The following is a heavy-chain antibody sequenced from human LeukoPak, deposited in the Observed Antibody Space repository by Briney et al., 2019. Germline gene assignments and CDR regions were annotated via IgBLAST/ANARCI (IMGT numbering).Heavy chain of an antibody. D-gene: IGHD6-19*01. V-gene: IGHV5-51*01. Sequence: GESLKIPCKGSGYSFTSYWIGWVRQMPGKGLEWMGIIYPGGSDTRYSPSFQGQVTISADKSISTAYLQWSSLKASDTAMYYCARRGSSGWYGWDYWGRGTLVTVSS. CDR3: ARRGSSGWYGWDY. J-gene: IGHJ4*02. CDR1: GYSFTSYW. CDR2: IYPGGSDT.